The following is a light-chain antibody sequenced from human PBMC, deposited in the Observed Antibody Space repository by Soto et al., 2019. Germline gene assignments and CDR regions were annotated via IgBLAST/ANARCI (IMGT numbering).Light chain of an antibody. J-gene: IGLJ1*01. Sequence: QSVLTQPASVSGSPGQSITISCTGTSSDVGGYKYVSWYQQHPGKAPKLMIYDVSNRPSGVSNRSSGSKSGNTASLTISGLQSEDEADYYCSSYTSSSSYVFGSGTKVT. V-gene: IGLV2-14*03. CDR3: SSYTSSSSYV. CDR1: SSDVGGYKY. CDR2: DVS.